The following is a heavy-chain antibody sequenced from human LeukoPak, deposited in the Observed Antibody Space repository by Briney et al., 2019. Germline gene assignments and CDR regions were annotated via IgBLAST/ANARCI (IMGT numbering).Heavy chain of an antibody. V-gene: IGHV1-69*02. J-gene: IGHJ5*02. Sequence: SVKVSCKASGGTFSSYTISWVRQAPGQGLEWMGRIIPILGIANYAQKFQGRVTITADKSTSTAYMELSSLRSEDTAVYYCARVGYCSSTSCYHNRFDPWGQGTLVTVSS. CDR3: ARVGYCSSTSCYHNRFDP. CDR1: GGTFSSYT. CDR2: IIPILGIA. D-gene: IGHD2-2*03.